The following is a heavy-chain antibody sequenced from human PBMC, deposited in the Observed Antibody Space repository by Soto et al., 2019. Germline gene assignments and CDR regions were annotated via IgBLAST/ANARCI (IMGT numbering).Heavy chain of an antibody. J-gene: IGHJ6*02. D-gene: IGHD3-10*01. V-gene: IGHV3-15*01. CDR1: GFTFSNAW. Sequence: KPGGSLRLSCAASGFTFSNAWMSWVRQAPGKGLEWVGRIKSKTGGGTTEYAAPVKGRFTISREDSKNTLYLQMNSLKTEDTDVYYCTTDSRTYRLGSGSYYRYYYYGMDVWGQGTTVTVSS. CDR3: TTDSRTYRLGSGSYYRYYYYGMDV. CDR2: IKSKTGGGTT.